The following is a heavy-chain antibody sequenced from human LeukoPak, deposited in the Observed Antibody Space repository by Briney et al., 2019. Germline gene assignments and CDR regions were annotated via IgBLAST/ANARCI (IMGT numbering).Heavy chain of an antibody. CDR3: AKTLVGATYSPLDY. CDR1: GYSISSGYY. J-gene: IGHJ4*02. Sequence: SETLSLTCAVSGYSISSGYYWGWIRQPPGKGLEWIGSIYHSGSTYYNPSLKSRVTISVDTSKNQFSLKLSSVTAADTAVYYCAKTLVGATYSPLDYWGQGTLVTVSS. D-gene: IGHD1-26*01. V-gene: IGHV4-38-2*01. CDR2: IYHSGST.